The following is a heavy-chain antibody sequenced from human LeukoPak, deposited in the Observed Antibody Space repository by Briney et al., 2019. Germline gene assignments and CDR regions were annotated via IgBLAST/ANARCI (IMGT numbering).Heavy chain of an antibody. CDR2: IKSKTDGGTT. CDR3: TTEGYYDILTGYSWDAFDI. CDR1: GFTFSNAW. D-gene: IGHD3-9*01. Sequence: GGSPRLSCAASGFTFSNAWMSWVRQAPGKGLEWVGRIKSKTDGGTTDYAAPVKGRFTISRDDSKNTLYLQMNSLKTEDTAVYYCTTEGYYDILTGYSWDAFDIWGQGTMVTVSS. J-gene: IGHJ3*02. V-gene: IGHV3-15*01.